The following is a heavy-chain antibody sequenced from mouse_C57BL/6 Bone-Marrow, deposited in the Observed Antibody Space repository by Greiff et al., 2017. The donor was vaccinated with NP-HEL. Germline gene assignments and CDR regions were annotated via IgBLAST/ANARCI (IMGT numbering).Heavy chain of an antibody. J-gene: IGHJ3*01. Sequence: QVQLQQSGAELVKPGASVKLSCKASGYTFTSYWMHWVKQRPGQGLEWIGMIHPNSGSTNYNEKFKSKATLTVDKSSSTAYMQLSSLTSEDSAVYYCASSLYYDYDGAWFAYWGQGTLVTVSA. D-gene: IGHD2-4*01. V-gene: IGHV1-64*01. CDR2: IHPNSGST. CDR1: GYTFTSYW. CDR3: ASSLYYDYDGAWFAY.